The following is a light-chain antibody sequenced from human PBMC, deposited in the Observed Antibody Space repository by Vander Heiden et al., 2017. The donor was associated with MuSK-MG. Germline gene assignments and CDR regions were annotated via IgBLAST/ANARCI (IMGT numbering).Light chain of an antibody. CDR3: QSYDSSLSNV. CDR1: SSNIGAGYD. CDR2: GNN. J-gene: IGLJ1*01. Sequence: QSVLTQPPSVSGAPGQTVTISCTGSSSNIGAGYDVHWYQQLPGTAPKLLIYGNNNRPSGVPDRFSGSKSGTSASLAITGLQAEDEADYYCQSYDSSLSNVFGTATKVTVL. V-gene: IGLV1-40*01.